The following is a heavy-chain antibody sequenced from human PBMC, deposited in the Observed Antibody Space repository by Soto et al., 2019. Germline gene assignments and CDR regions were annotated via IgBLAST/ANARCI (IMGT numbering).Heavy chain of an antibody. CDR3: ARHMGVAAAGTYYYYYGMDV. J-gene: IGHJ6*02. D-gene: IGHD6-13*01. V-gene: IGHV5-51*01. CDR1: GYSFTSYW. CDR2: IYPGDSDT. Sequence: PGESLKISCKGSGYSFTSYWIGWGLQMPWKGLEWMGIIYPGDSDTRYSPSFQGQVTISADKSISTAYLQWSSLKASDTAMYYCARHMGVAAAGTYYYYYGMDVWGQGTTVTVSS.